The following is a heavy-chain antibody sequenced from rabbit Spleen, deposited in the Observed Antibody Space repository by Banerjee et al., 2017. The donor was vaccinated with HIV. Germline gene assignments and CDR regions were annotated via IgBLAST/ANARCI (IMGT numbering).Heavy chain of an antibody. Sequence: QSLEESGGDLVKPGASLTLTCTASGFSFTYSDYMCWVRQPPGKGPEWIACIGAGVSYTTYYATWAKGRFTISKTSSTMVTLQMTSLTVADTATYFCAREKSGIVGYDLWGPGHPGHRL. D-gene: IGHD6-1*01. CDR2: IGAGVSYTT. CDR1: GFSFTYSDY. CDR3: AREKSGIVGYDL. V-gene: IGHV1S40*01. J-gene: IGHJ4*01.